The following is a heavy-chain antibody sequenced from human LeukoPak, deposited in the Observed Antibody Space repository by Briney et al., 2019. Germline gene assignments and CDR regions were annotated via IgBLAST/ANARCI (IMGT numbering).Heavy chain of an antibody. CDR3: AKEGIAGAGADYFDY. D-gene: IGHD6-13*01. CDR2: ISGSGDRT. CDR1: GFTFSSYA. V-gene: IGHV3-23*01. Sequence: GGSLRLSCVVSGFTFSSYAMSWVRQAPGKGLEWVSTISGSGDRTDYADSVKGRFTISRVNSKNTLYLQMNRLRAEDTAGYFCAKEGIAGAGADYFDYWGQGTLVTVSS. J-gene: IGHJ4*02.